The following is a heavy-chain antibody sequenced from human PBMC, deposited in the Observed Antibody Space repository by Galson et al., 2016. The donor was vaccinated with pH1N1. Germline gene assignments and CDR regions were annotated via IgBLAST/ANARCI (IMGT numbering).Heavy chain of an antibody. CDR3: TRDLGRLRDY. J-gene: IGHJ4*02. D-gene: IGHD1-26*01. V-gene: IGHV1-46*02. CDR1: GGIFNNYA. Sequence: SVKVSCKASGGIFNNYAISWVRQAPGEGLEWMGVIDPSDGGTTYAQKFQARVTMTRDTSTSTVYVEVYSLKSEDTAVYYCTRDLGRLRDYWGQGTLVTVSS. CDR2: IDPSDGGT.